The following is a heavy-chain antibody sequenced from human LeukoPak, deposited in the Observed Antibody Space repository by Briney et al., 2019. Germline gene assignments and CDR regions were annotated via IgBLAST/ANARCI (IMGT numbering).Heavy chain of an antibody. CDR2: INPNSGGT. Sequence: ASVKVSCKASGYTFTGYDMHWVRQAPGQGLEWMGWINPNSGGTNYAQQFQGRVTMTRDTSISTAYMEVRRLTSDDTAVFYCARAPMIAVAGLIDYWGQGTLVTVSS. CDR3: ARAPMIAVAGLIDY. D-gene: IGHD6-19*01. CDR1: GYTFTGYD. J-gene: IGHJ4*02. V-gene: IGHV1-2*02.